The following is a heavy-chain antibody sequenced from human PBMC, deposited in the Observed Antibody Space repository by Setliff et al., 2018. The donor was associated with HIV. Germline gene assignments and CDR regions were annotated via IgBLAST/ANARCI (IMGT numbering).Heavy chain of an antibody. Sequence: SETLSLTCAVSGGSISSTNWWSWVRQPPGKGLEWIGNIQHSGSTYYNPSLKSRVTISVDTSKNQFSLKLSSVTAADTAVYYCARDRKSLGYNFWSGFRPDAAFDIWGQGTMVTVSS. CDR1: GGSISSTNW. CDR3: ARDRKSLGYNFWSGFRPDAAFDI. CDR2: IQHSGST. J-gene: IGHJ3*02. V-gene: IGHV4-4*02. D-gene: IGHD3-3*01.